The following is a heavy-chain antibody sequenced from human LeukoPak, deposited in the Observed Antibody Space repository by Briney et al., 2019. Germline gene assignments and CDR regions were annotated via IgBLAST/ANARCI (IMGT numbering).Heavy chain of an antibody. V-gene: IGHV3-74*01. CDR1: GFTFSNYW. Sequence: GGSLRLSCAASGFTFSNYWVHWVRQAPGKGLVWVSRINPDGSTINYADSVKGRFTISRDNAKNTLSLQMNSLRAEDTAVYFCARELFFDYWGQGTLVTVSS. CDR2: INPDGSTI. J-gene: IGHJ4*02. CDR3: ARELFFDY.